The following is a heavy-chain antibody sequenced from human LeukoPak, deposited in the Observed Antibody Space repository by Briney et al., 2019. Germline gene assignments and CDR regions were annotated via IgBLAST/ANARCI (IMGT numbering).Heavy chain of an antibody. CDR3: ARVWDYTVYYATSGDAXDI. Sequence: SETLSLTCAVYGGSFSGYYWSWIRQPAGKGLEWIGRIYTSGSTNYNPSLKSRVTISVDTSENQFSLKLSSVTAADTAVYYCARVWDYTVYYATSGDAXDIXGQGTXVTVSS. CDR1: GGSFSGYY. CDR2: IYTSGST. J-gene: IGHJ3*02. V-gene: IGHV4-59*10. D-gene: IGHD3-22*01.